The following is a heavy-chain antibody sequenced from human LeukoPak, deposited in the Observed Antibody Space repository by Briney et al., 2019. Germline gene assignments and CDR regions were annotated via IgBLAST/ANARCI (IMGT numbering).Heavy chain of an antibody. CDR2: ISGSGVST. D-gene: IGHD1-14*01. V-gene: IGHV3-23*01. CDR3: ARTSWFDP. CDR1: GFGFSNYD. J-gene: IGHJ5*02. Sequence: GGSLRLSCAASGFGFSNYDMSWVRQAPGKGLEWVSAISGSGVSTYYAESVKGRFTISRDNSKNTLHLQMNSLRAEDTAVYFCARTSWFDPWGQGTLVTVSS.